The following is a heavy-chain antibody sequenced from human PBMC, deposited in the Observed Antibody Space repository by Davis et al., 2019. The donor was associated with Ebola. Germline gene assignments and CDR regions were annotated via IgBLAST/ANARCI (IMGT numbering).Heavy chain of an antibody. D-gene: IGHD5-24*01. CDR2: ISYDGTNK. V-gene: IGHV3-30*18. Sequence: SCKASGYTFTGYYMHWVRQAPGKGLEWVAVISYDGTNKYYADSVKGRFTISRDNSKDTLHLQVNSLRGEDSAVYYCAKDRETWLQLSWGHIDFWGQGTLVTVSS. J-gene: IGHJ4*02. CDR3: AKDRETWLQLSWGHIDF. CDR1: GYTFTGYY.